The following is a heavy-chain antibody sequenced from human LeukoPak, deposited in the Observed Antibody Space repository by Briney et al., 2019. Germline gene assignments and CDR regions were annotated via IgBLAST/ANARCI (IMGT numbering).Heavy chain of an antibody. CDR3: ARESQGSVTTDY. J-gene: IGHJ4*02. CDR1: GGSISSYY. V-gene: IGHV4-59*01. D-gene: IGHD4-17*01. Sequence: PSETLSLTCTVSGGSISSYYWSWIRQPPGKGLEWIGYIYYSGSTNYNPSLKSRVTISVDTSKNQFSLKLSSVTAADTAVYYCARESQGSVTTDYWGQGTLVTVSS. CDR2: IYYSGST.